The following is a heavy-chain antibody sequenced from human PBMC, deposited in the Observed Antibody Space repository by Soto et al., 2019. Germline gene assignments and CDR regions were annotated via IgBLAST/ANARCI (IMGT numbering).Heavy chain of an antibody. V-gene: IGHV1-18*01. J-gene: IGHJ4*02. D-gene: IGHD3-16*01. CDR2: ISPYTGNT. CDR1: GYTFTSYG. Sequence: QVQLVQSGAEVKKPGASVKFSCKATGYTFTSYGISWVRQAPGQGLEWMGWISPYTGNTNYAQKLQGRVTMTRDTATSTAYMEPRSLRSDDPAVYYCARDAQGVFLHYWGQGTLVTVSS. CDR3: ARDAQGVFLHY.